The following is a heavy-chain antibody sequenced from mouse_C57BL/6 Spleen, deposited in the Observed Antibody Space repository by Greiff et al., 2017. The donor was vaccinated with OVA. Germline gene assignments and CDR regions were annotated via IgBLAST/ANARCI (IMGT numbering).Heavy chain of an antibody. CDR3: ARIKAGDYDVRGWFAY. CDR2: IWWDDDK. V-gene: IGHV8-8*01. J-gene: IGHJ3*01. Sequence: QVTLKVSGPGILQPSQTLSLTCSFSGFSLSTFGMGVGWIRQPSGKGLEWLAHIWWDDDKYYNPALKSRLTISKDTSTNQVFLKIANVDTADTATYYCARIKAGDYDVRGWFAYWGQGTLVTVSA. D-gene: IGHD2-4*01. CDR1: GFSLSTFGMG.